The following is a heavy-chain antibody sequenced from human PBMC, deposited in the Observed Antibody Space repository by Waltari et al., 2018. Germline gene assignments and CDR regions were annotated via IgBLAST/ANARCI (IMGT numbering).Heavy chain of an antibody. D-gene: IGHD6-13*01. CDR3: ARAEQLVYSKIKWGMDV. J-gene: IGHJ6*02. Sequence: EVQLVESGGGLIQPGGSLRLSCAASGFTVSSNYMSWVRQAPGKGLEWVSVIYSGGSTYYADSVKGRFTISRDNSKNTLYLQMNSLRAEDTAVYYCARAEQLVYSKIKWGMDVWGQGTTVTVS. V-gene: IGHV3-53*01. CDR2: IYSGGST. CDR1: GFTVSSNY.